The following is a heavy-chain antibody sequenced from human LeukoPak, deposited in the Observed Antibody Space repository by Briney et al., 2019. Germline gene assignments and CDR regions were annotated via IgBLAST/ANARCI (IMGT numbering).Heavy chain of an antibody. CDR3: AKFKGHYGDSEYYFDY. Sequence: GGSLRLSCATSGFTFSRYSVNWVRQAPGKGLEWVSCITGGSDYIFYADSVRGRFTISRDNAKNSLYLQMNSLRAEDTAVYYCAKFKGHYGDSEYYFDYWGQGTLVTVSS. V-gene: IGHV3-21*01. CDR2: ITGGSDYI. J-gene: IGHJ4*02. D-gene: IGHD3-10*01. CDR1: GFTFSRYS.